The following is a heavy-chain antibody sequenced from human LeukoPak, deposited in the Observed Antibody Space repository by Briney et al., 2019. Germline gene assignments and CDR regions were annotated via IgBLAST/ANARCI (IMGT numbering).Heavy chain of an antibody. CDR3: ARAGGPHYGGNSAEYFQH. D-gene: IGHD4-23*01. CDR1: GFTFSSYA. V-gene: IGHV3-23*01. J-gene: IGHJ1*01. CDR2: ISGSGDVT. Sequence: PGGSLRLSCAVSGFTFSSYATNWVRQAPGSGPEWVSAISGSGDVTYYADSVKGRFTISRDNSKNTLYLQMNSLRAEDTAVYYCARAGGPHYGGNSAEYFQHWGQGTLVTVSS.